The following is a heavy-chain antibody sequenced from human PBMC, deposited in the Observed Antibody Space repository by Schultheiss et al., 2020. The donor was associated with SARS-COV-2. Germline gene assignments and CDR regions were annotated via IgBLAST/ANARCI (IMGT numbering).Heavy chain of an antibody. V-gene: IGHV4-34*01. D-gene: IGHD3-10*01. CDR1: GGSFSGYY. CDR2: INHSGST. Sequence: TLSLTCAVYGGSFSGYYWSWIRQPPGKGLEWIGEINHSGSTNYNPSLKSRVTISVDTSKNQFSLKLSSVTAADTAVYYCAREPNRGLLWFGASDYWGQGTLVTVSS. J-gene: IGHJ4*02. CDR3: AREPNRGLLWFGASDY.